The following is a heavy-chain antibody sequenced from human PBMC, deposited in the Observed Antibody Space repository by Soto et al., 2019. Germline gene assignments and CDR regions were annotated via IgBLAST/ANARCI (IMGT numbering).Heavy chain of an antibody. Sequence: GGSLRLSCAASGFTFSNYAMHWVRQAPGKGLEWVAAIWYDGSNEYYADSVKGRFTISKDNSKNTLYLQMNSLRAEDTAVFYCAREVDCSGGSCYRGYFDYWGQGXLVTVSS. V-gene: IGHV3-33*01. CDR3: AREVDCSGGSCYRGYFDY. CDR2: IWYDGSNE. D-gene: IGHD2-15*01. J-gene: IGHJ4*02. CDR1: GFTFSNYA.